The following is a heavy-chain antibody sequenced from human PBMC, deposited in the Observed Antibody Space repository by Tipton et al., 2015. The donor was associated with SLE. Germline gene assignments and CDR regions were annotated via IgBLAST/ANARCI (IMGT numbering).Heavy chain of an antibody. Sequence: TLSLTCTVSGASISSRYNYWGWIRQPPGKGLEWIGNICYNGSTYYNSSLKSRITISVDTSKNQFSLKLTSMTAADTAVYYCARDPGYSTTWLTSWYFDLWGRGTLVTVSS. CDR3: ARDPGYSTTWLTSWYFDL. CDR2: ICYNGST. CDR1: GASISSRYNY. D-gene: IGHD6-13*01. V-gene: IGHV4-39*07. J-gene: IGHJ2*01.